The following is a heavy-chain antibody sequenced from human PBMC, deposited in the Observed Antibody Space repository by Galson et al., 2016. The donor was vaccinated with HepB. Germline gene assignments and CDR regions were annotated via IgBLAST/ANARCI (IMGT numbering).Heavy chain of an antibody. V-gene: IGHV4-31*03. J-gene: IGHJ3*02. CDR2: FSYRGTT. Sequence: TLSLTCTVSGDSISSHGYFWSWIRQHPEKGLEWIGYFSYRGTTYYNPSLKSRTNISVDTSKNQFSLKVHSATAADTAVYYCATFGSSVRGTLDAFDIWGQGTMVAVSS. D-gene: IGHD3-10*01. CDR3: ATFGSSVRGTLDAFDI. CDR1: GDSISSHGYF.